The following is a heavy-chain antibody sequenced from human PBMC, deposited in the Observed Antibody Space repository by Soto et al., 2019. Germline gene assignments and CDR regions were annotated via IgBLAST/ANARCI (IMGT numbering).Heavy chain of an antibody. CDR1: GFTFSSYA. J-gene: IGHJ4*02. Sequence: GGSLRLSCAASGFTFSSYAMSWVRQAPGKGLEWVSAISGSGGSTYYADSVKGRFTISRDNSKNTLYLQMNSLRAEDTAVYYGAKDYGASTTPTYWGQGTLVTVSS. CDR3: AKDYGASTTPTY. D-gene: IGHD1-1*01. CDR2: ISGSGGST. V-gene: IGHV3-23*01.